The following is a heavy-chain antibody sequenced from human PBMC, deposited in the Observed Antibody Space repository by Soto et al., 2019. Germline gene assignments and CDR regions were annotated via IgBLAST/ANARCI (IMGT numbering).Heavy chain of an antibody. J-gene: IGHJ6*02. CDR3: ARFYILTGYSHHYYGMAV. Sequence: SETLSLACTVSGGSISSSSYYWGWIRQPAGKGLEWIGSIYYSGSTYYNPSLKSRVTISVDTSKNQFSLKLSSVTAADTAVYYCARFYILTGYSHHYYGMAVSGQGTTVPVSS. CDR2: IYYSGST. CDR1: GGSISSSSYY. V-gene: IGHV4-39*07. D-gene: IGHD3-9*01.